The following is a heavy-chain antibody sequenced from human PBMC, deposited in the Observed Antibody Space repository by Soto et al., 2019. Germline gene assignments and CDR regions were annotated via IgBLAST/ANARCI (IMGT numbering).Heavy chain of an antibody. CDR3: ARWHGAVVPTAIETGDYGDYYFDY. Sequence: PSETLSLTCAVYGGSFSSYYWSWVRQPPGKGLEYIGEINHSGSTNYNPSLKSRVTISVDTSKNQFSLKLSSVTAADTAVYYCARWHGAVVPTAIETGDYGDYYFDYWSQGTLATVS. CDR1: GGSFSSYY. D-gene: IGHD2-2*02. V-gene: IGHV4-34*01. J-gene: IGHJ4*02. CDR2: INHSGST.